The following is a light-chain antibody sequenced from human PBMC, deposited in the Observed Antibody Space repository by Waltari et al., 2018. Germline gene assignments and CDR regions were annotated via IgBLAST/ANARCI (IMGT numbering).Light chain of an antibody. CDR2: KAS. CDR3: QTYNSFSPWT. V-gene: IGKV1-5*03. CDR1: QSISTW. J-gene: IGKJ1*01. Sequence: DIQMTQSPSTLSAYVGDRVTITCRASQSISTWLAWYQQKPGKAPKLLIYKASNLESGVPSRFSGSGSATEFTLTISSLQPDDFASYYCQTYNSFSPWTFGQGTKVEIK.